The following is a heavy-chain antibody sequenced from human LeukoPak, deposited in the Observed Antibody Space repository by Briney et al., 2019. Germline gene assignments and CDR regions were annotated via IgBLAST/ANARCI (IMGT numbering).Heavy chain of an antibody. Sequence: GGSLRLSCAASGFPFSEYWMSWVRQAPAKGLEWVANIKEDGSEKYYVDSVKGRFTISRDNSKNTLYLQMNSLRAEDTAVYYCAKVGELLDWFDPWGQGTLVTVSS. D-gene: IGHD1-26*01. CDR3: AKVGELLDWFDP. J-gene: IGHJ5*02. CDR1: GFPFSEYW. V-gene: IGHV3-7*01. CDR2: IKEDGSEK.